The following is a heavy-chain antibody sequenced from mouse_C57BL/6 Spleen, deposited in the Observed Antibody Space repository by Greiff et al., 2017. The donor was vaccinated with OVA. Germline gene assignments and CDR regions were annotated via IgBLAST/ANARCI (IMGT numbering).Heavy chain of an antibody. J-gene: IGHJ2*01. V-gene: IGHV1-53*01. D-gene: IGHD2-2*01. CDR1: GYTFTSYW. Sequence: QVQLQQPGTELVKPGASVKLSCKASGYTFTSYWMHWVKQRPGQGLEWIGDINPSNGGTNYNEKFKSKATLTVDKSSSTAYMQLRSLTSEDSAVYYCARGGLMVTTDYWGQGTTLTVSS. CDR3: ARGGLMVTTDY. CDR2: INPSNGGT.